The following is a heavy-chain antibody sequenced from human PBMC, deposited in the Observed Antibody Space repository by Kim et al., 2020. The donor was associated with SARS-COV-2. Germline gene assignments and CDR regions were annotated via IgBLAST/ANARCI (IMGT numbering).Heavy chain of an antibody. V-gene: IGHV3-9*01. D-gene: IGHD2-21*01. CDR3: AKVAGRRSDGFDS. J-gene: IGHJ3*02. Sequence: YADSVKGRFTISRDNAKNSLHVQMNSLRAEDTVLYYCAKVAGRRSDGFDSWGRGTLVTVSS.